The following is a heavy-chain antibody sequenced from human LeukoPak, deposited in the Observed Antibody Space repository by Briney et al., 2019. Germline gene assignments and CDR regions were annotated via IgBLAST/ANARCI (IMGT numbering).Heavy chain of an antibody. Sequence: GGSLRLSCAASGFTFSSYWMHWVRQAPGKGLVWVSRINSDGSSTSYADSVKGRFTISRDNAKNSLYLQMSSLGAEDTAVYYCARDRGYSGSYFDNWGQGTLVTVSS. CDR3: ARDRGYSGSYFDN. D-gene: IGHD1-26*01. J-gene: IGHJ4*02. CDR1: GFTFSSYW. V-gene: IGHV3-74*01. CDR2: INSDGSST.